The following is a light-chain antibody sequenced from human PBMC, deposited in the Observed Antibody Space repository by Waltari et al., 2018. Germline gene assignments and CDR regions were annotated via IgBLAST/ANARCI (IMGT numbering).Light chain of an antibody. V-gene: IGLV3-19*01. CDR3: HSRDTSGTHVL. CDR2: GNN. Sequence: SSELTQDPAVSVALGQRVTITSQGAGLHAPYACWYQQKPGQAPVLVFSGNNNRPSGIPVRFSGSTSVDTASLTISGAQAEDEADYFCHSRDTSGTHVLFCGGTTVTVL. J-gene: IGLJ3*02. CDR1: GLHAPY.